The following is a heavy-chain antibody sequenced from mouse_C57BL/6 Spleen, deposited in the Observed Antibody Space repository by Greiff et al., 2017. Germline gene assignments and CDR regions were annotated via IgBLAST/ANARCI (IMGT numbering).Heavy chain of an antibody. V-gene: IGHV6-3*01. Sequence: EVQLVESGGGLVQPGGSMKLSCVVSGFTFSNYWMTWVRQSPEKGLEWVAQIRLKSDNYAKHYEESVKGRFTISRDDSKSSVYLQMNNLRAEDTGIYSCTGEDDYLEGFAYWGQGTLVTVSA. CDR3: TGEDDYLEGFAY. CDR1: GFTFSNYW. D-gene: IGHD2-4*01. J-gene: IGHJ3*01. CDR2: IRLKSDNYAK.